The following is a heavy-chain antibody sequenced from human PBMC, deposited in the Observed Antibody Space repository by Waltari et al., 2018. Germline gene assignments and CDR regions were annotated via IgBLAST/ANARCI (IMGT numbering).Heavy chain of an antibody. D-gene: IGHD1-1*01. J-gene: IGHJ4*02. Sequence: EVQLLESGGGLVQPGGSLRLSCAASGFTFSSYAISWVRQAPGKGLEWVSAISGSGGSTYYADSVKGRFTISRDNSKNTLYLQMNSLRAEDTAVYYCAKDPKEPLEPPYDYWGQGTLVTVSS. V-gene: IGHV3-23*01. CDR2: ISGSGGST. CDR1: GFTFSSYA. CDR3: AKDPKEPLEPPYDY.